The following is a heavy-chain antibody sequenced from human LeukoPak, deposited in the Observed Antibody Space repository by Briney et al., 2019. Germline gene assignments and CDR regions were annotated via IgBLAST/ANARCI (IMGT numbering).Heavy chain of an antibody. CDR3: ARHAEYNSGWHFYLDH. Sequence: SSETLSLTCTVSGVSTTNGIYCWAWIRQSPGKGLEWIGSVHNVGSTYYNLSLRSRVTMSIDTSKNQFSLRLNSVTAADTAVYYCARHAEYNSGWHFYLDHWGQGILVTVSS. CDR1: GVSTTNGIYC. J-gene: IGHJ4*02. CDR2: VHNVGST. V-gene: IGHV4-39*01. D-gene: IGHD6-19*01.